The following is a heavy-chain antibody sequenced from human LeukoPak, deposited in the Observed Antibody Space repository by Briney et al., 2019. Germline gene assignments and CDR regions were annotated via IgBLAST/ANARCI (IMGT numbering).Heavy chain of an antibody. Sequence: GGSLRLSCAASGFTFSSYALTWVRQAPGKGLEWVSAISGSGGSTYYADSVKGRFTISRDNSKNTLYLQMNSLRAEDTAVYYCAKWAPPGTGTYLLVDYWGQGTLVTVSS. V-gene: IGHV3-23*01. D-gene: IGHD1-14*01. CDR3: AKWAPPGTGTYLLVDY. CDR1: GFTFSSYA. CDR2: ISGSGGST. J-gene: IGHJ4*02.